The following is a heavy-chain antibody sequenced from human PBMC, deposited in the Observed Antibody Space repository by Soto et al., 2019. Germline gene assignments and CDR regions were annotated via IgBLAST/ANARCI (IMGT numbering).Heavy chain of an antibody. D-gene: IGHD3-22*01. CDR1: GDSIRNRNYY. CDR2: RYDDASI. CDR3: ARAIYLGPGGSYLDL. V-gene: IGHV4-39*02. J-gene: IGHJ5*02. Sequence: QLQLQESGPGLVKPSETLSLSCSVSGDSIRNRNYYWAWIRQPPGKGLEWIVSRYDDASICYHPPVRRRVTIAIHTSKKNISLTLSYVTAADTAFYYCARAIYLGPGGSYLDLWGQGTLVTVSS.